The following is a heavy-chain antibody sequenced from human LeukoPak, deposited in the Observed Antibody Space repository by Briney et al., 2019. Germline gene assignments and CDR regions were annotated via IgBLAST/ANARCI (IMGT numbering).Heavy chain of an antibody. V-gene: IGHV3-9*01. J-gene: IGHJ4*02. CDR2: ISWNSGSI. D-gene: IGHD6-13*01. CDR1: GFTFDDYA. CDR3: AKDKAIAAAGTVFDY. Sequence: GGSLRLSCAASGFTFDDYAMHWVRQAPGKGLEWVSGISWNSGSIGYADSVKGRFTISRDNAKNSLYLQMNSLRAEDTALYYCAKDKAIAAAGTVFDYWGQGTLVTVSS.